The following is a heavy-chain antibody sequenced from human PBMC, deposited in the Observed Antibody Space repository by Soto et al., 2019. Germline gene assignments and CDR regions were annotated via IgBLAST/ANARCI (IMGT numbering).Heavy chain of an antibody. CDR2: IYPGDSDT. CDR1: GYSFTTYW. V-gene: IGHV5-51*01. D-gene: IGHD6-19*01. CDR3: SRSMIVAVAGTTIFPEAYYFDY. Sequence: GESLKISCKGSGYSFTTYWIGWVRQMPGKGLEWMGIIYPGDSDTRYSPSFQGQVTISVDKSISTAYLQWSSLKASDTAMYYCSRSMIVAVAGTTIFPEAYYFDYWGQGTLVTVSS. J-gene: IGHJ4*02.